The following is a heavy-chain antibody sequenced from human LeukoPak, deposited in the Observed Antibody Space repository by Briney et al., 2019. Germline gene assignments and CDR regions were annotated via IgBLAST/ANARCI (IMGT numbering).Heavy chain of an antibody. CDR1: GFTFSSYA. J-gene: IGHJ4*02. V-gene: IGHV3-23*03. CDR2: IYSGGST. CDR3: ARGAGEVNIWGSFRLGGFDY. D-gene: IGHD3-16*02. Sequence: GGSLRLSCAASGFTFSSYAMSWVRQAPGKGLKWVSVIYSGGSTYYADSVKGRFTISRDNSKNTLYLQMNSLRAEDTAIYYCARGAGEVNIWGSFRLGGFDYWGQGTLVTVSS.